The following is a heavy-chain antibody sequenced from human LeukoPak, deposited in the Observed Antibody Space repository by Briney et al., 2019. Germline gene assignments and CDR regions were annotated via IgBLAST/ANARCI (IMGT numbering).Heavy chain of an antibody. J-gene: IGHJ3*02. Sequence: ASVKVSCKASGGTFSSYPISWVRQAPGQGLEWMGGIIPIFGTANYAQKFQGRVTITADESTSTAYMELSSLRSEDTAVYYCARDSSSGDAFDIWGQGTMVTVSS. CDR3: ARDSSSGDAFDI. D-gene: IGHD6-13*01. CDR1: GGTFSSYP. CDR2: IIPIFGTA. V-gene: IGHV1-69*13.